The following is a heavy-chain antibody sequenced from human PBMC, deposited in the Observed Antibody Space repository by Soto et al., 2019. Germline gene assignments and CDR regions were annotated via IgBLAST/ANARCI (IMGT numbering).Heavy chain of an antibody. V-gene: IGHV3-23*01. Sequence: GGSLRLSCAASGFTFRSYAMSWVRQAPGKGLEWVSAISGSGGSTYYADSVKGRFTISRDNSKNTLNLQMNSLRAGDTALYYCARNPDCSSTSCHDAAYYYYYMDVWGKGTTVTVSS. CDR1: GFTFRSYA. CDR2: ISGSGGST. J-gene: IGHJ6*03. D-gene: IGHD2-2*01. CDR3: ARNPDCSSTSCHDAAYYYYYMDV.